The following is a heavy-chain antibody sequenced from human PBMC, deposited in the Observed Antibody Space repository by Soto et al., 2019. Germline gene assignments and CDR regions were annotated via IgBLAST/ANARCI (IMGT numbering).Heavy chain of an antibody. Sequence: GGSLRLSCTASGFTFGDYAMSWFRQAPGKGLEWVAFIRNKAYGGTTEYAASVKGRFTISRDDSKSIAYLQMNSLTTEDTAVYYCTRGERCYCISSSCPYNDYWGQGLLVTVST. V-gene: IGHV3-49*03. CDR3: TRGERCYCISSSCPYNDY. CDR2: IRNKAYGGTT. J-gene: IGHJ4*02. CDR1: GFTFGDYA. D-gene: IGHD2-2*01.